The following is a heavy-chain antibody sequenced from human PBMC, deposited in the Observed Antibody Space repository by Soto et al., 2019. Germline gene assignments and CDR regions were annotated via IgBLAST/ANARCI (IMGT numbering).Heavy chain of an antibody. J-gene: IGHJ4*02. CDR3: ARWSYLDY. D-gene: IGHD3-3*01. CDR2: ISGSDGKT. V-gene: IGHV3-23*01. CDR1: GFSFGSYA. Sequence: GGSLRLSCAASGFSFGSYALSWVRQAPGKGLEWVSTISGSDGKTFYADSVKGRFSISRDTSQSTLYLQMNSLRADDTAMYYCARWSYLDYWGQGTRVTAPQ.